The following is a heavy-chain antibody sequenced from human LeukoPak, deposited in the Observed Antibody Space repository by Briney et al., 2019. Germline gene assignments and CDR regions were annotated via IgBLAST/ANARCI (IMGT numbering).Heavy chain of an antibody. D-gene: IGHD6-19*01. CDR2: IIPIFGTA. CDR3: ARARSYSSGWYFDY. J-gene: IGHJ4*02. Sequence: SVKVSCKASGYTFTSYAMHWVRQAPGQRLEWMGGIIPIFGTANYAQKFQGRVTITTDESTSTAYMELSSLRSEDTAVYYCARARSYSSGWYFDYWGQGTLVTVSS. V-gene: IGHV1-69*05. CDR1: GYTFTSYA.